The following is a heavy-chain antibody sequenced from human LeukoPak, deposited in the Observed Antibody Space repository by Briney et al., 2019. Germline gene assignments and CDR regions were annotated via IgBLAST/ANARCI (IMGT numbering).Heavy chain of an antibody. CDR1: GYTFTGYY. CDR2: INPNSGGT. D-gene: IGHD6-6*01. J-gene: IGHJ5*02. V-gene: IGHV1-2*02. CDR3: ARRYSSSSYWFDP. Sequence: ASVKVSCKASGYTFTGYYMHWARQAPGQGLEWMGWINPNSGGTNYAQKFQGRVTMTRDTSISTAYMELSRLRSDDTAVYYCARRYSSSSYWFDPWGQGTLVTVSS.